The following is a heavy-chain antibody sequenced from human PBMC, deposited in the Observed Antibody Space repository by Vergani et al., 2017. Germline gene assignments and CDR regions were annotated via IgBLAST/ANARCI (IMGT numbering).Heavy chain of an antibody. V-gene: IGHV4-39*01. CDR3: ATTRDGGNSVDY. J-gene: IGHJ4*02. Sequence: QLQLQESGPGLVKPSETLSLTCTVSGGSISSSSYYWGWIRQPPGKGLEWIGSIYYSGSTYYNPSLKSRVTISVDTSKNQFSLKLKSVTAADTAVYFCATTRDGGNSVDYWGQGTLVAVSS. CDR2: IYYSGST. D-gene: IGHD4-23*01. CDR1: GGSISSSSYY.